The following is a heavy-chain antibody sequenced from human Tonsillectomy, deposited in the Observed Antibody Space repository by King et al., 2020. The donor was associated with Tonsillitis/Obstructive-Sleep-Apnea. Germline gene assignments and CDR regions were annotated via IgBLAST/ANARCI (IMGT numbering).Heavy chain of an antibody. J-gene: IGHJ6*02. Sequence: VQLVESGGGLVKPGGSLRLSCAASGFTFSNAWMNWVRQAPGKGLEWVGRIKSKTDGGTTDYAAPVKGRFTISRDDSKNTLYLQMNSLKTEDTAVYYCTTPDGDYVGLYYYDGMDVWGQGTTVTVSS. V-gene: IGHV3-15*07. CDR3: TTPDGDYVGLYYYDGMDV. CDR1: GFTFSNAW. CDR2: IKSKTDGGTT. D-gene: IGHD4-17*01.